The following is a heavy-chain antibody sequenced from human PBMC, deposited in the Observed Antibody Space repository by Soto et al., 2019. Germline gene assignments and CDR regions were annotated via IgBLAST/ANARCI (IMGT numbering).Heavy chain of an antibody. V-gene: IGHV5-51*01. Sequence: PGESLKISCKGSGYSFTSYWVAWVRQMPGKGLEWMGIIYPGDSETRYSPSFQGHVTISADKSISTAYLQWSSLKASDTAMYYCVRQAHTRLKAGHDAFHIWGRGTMVNVS. CDR2: IYPGDSET. D-gene: IGHD6-19*01. CDR3: VRQAHTRLKAGHDAFHI. J-gene: IGHJ3*02. CDR1: GYSFTSYW.